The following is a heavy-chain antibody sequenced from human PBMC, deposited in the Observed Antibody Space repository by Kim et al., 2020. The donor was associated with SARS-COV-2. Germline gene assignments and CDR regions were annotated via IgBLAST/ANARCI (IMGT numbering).Heavy chain of an antibody. D-gene: IGHD4-17*01. Sequence: GGSLRLSCAASGFTFSSYSMNWVRQAPGKGLEWVSSISSSSSYIYYADSVKGRFTISRDNAKNSLYLQMNSLRAEDTAVYYCASLPQRITVTTYLTDYWGQGTLVTVSS. CDR2: ISSSSSYI. J-gene: IGHJ4*02. CDR3: ASLPQRITVTTYLTDY. CDR1: GFTFSSYS. V-gene: IGHV3-21*01.